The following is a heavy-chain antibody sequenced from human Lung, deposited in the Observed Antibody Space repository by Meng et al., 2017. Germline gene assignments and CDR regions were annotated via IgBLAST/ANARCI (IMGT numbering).Heavy chain of an antibody. Sequence: QVPVVQSGDEVKKLGASVKVSCKPSGYNFPDYYIHWVRRAPGQGLEWMGRINPKSGDTHYAQKFQARVTMTGDTSISTAYMELSGLRSDDTAMYYCARDEDISAAGKLFGDYWGQGTLVTVSS. CDR2: INPKSGDT. D-gene: IGHD6-25*01. CDR3: ARDEDISAAGKLFGDY. V-gene: IGHV1-2*06. CDR1: GYNFPDYY. J-gene: IGHJ4*02.